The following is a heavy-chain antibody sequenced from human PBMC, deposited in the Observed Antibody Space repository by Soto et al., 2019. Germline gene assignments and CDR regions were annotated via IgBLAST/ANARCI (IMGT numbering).Heavy chain of an antibody. CDR2: MNQDGSEK. Sequence: GGSLRLSCAASGFTFSNYWMSWVRQAPGKGLEWVANMNQDGSEKYYVDSVKGRFTISRDNAKNSLYLQMNSLRAEDTAVYYCERDSQWLTFWGQGTLVTVSS. J-gene: IGHJ4*02. V-gene: IGHV3-7*01. CDR1: GFTFSNYW. CDR3: ERDSQWLTF. D-gene: IGHD6-19*01.